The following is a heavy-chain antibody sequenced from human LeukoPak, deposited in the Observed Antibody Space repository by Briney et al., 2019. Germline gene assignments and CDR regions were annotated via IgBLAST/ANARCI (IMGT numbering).Heavy chain of an antibody. CDR1: GGSFSGYY. V-gene: IGHV4-34*01. D-gene: IGHD3-10*01. J-gene: IGHJ3*02. CDR3: ATRRVYYYGSGSYSPGAFDI. Sequence: SETLSLTCAVYGGSFSGYYWSWIRQPPGKGLEWIGEINHSGSTNYNPSLKSRVTISVDTSKNQFSLKLSSVTAADTAVYYCATRRVYYYGSGSYSPGAFDIWGQGTMVTVSS. CDR2: INHSGST.